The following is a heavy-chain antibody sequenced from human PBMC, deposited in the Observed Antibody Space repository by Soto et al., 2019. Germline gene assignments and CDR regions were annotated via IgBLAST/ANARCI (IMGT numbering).Heavy chain of an antibody. CDR1: GGTFSSYT. V-gene: IGHV1-69*02. CDR2: IIPILGIA. Sequence: SVKVSCKASGGTFSSYTISWVRQAPGQGLEWMGRIIPILGIANYAQKFQGRVTITADKSTSTAYMELSSLRSEDTAVYYCARASGLGITGTWALDYWGQGTLVTXSS. CDR3: ARASGLGITGTWALDY. D-gene: IGHD1-7*01. J-gene: IGHJ4*02.